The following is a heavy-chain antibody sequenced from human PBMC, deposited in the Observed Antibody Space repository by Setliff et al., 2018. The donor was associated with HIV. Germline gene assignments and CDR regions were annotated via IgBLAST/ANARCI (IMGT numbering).Heavy chain of an antibody. CDR2: IYYSGTT. CDR1: GASISSHY. CDR3: VRSDLDNGSGYFDYYSYYMDV. Sequence: PSETLSLTCTVSGASISSHYWSWIRQPPGKGLEWIGYIYYSGTTSYNPSLKSRVTISVDTSKNQFSLKLRSVTAADTAIYYCVRSDLDNGSGYFDYYSYYMDVWGRGTTVTVSS. D-gene: IGHD3-22*01. J-gene: IGHJ6*03. V-gene: IGHV4-59*08.